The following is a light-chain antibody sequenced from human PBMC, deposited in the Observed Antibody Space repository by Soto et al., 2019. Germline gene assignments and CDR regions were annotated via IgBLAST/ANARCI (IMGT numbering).Light chain of an antibody. CDR1: SSDVGGYNY. CDR3: SSYTISSTYV. CDR2: DVS. J-gene: IGLJ1*01. V-gene: IGLV2-14*01. Sequence: QSVLTQPASVSGSPGQSITISCTGTSSDVGGYNYVSWYQQHPGKAPTLMIYDVSNRPSGVSNRFSGSKSGNTSSLPISGLQAEDEADYYCSSYTISSTYVFGTGTKVTVL.